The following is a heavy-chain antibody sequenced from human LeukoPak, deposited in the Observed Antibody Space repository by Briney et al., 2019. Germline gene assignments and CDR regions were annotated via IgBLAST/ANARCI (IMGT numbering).Heavy chain of an antibody. Sequence: PGRSLRLSCAASGFTFSSYAMHWVRQAPGKGLEWEAVISYDGSNKYYADSVKGRFTISRDNSKNTLYLQMNSLRAEDTAVYYCAREGLAAAGSLDYWGQGTLVTVSS. D-gene: IGHD6-13*01. J-gene: IGHJ4*02. CDR3: AREGLAAAGSLDY. CDR2: ISYDGSNK. CDR1: GFTFSSYA. V-gene: IGHV3-30*04.